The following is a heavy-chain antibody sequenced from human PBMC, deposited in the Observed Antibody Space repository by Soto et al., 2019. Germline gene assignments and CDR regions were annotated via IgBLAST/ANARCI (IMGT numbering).Heavy chain of an antibody. CDR2: INHSGST. Sequence: SETLSLTCAVYGGSFSGYYWSWIRQPPGKGLKWIGEINHSGSTNYNPSLKSRVTISVDTSKNQFSLKLSSVTAADTAVYYCARGAGYCSGGSCYPYYYSYGMDVWGQGTTVTVSS. V-gene: IGHV4-34*01. CDR3: ARGAGYCSGGSCYPYYYSYGMDV. D-gene: IGHD2-15*01. CDR1: GGSFSGYY. J-gene: IGHJ6*02.